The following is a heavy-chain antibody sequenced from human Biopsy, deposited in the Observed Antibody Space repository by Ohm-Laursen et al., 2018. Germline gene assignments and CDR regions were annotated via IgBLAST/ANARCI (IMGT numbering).Heavy chain of an antibody. CDR3: ARGSLKMDY. J-gene: IGHJ4*02. CDR1: GTSLSNFY. Sequence: SETLSLTCTVSGTSLSNFYWSWIRQPAGKGLEWIGRTFPTGITTYNPSLKSRVTMSVDTSKNEFSLRLTSVTAADTAVYYCARGSLKMDYWGQGTLVTVSS. CDR2: TFPTGIT. V-gene: IGHV4-4*07. D-gene: IGHD3-9*01.